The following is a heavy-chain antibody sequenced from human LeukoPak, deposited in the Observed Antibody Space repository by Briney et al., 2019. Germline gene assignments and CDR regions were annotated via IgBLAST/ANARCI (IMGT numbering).Heavy chain of an antibody. D-gene: IGHD6-13*01. CDR3: ARDRQQQLVGTSFDI. J-gene: IGHJ3*02. CDR2: ISSSSSTT. V-gene: IGHV3-48*04. Sequence: PGGSLRLSYAASGFTFSSYAMHWVRQAPGKGLEWVSYISSSSSTTYYADSVKGRFTISRENAKNSLYLQMNSPRAEDTAVYYCARDRQQQLVGTSFDIWDQGTMVTVSS. CDR1: GFTFSSYA.